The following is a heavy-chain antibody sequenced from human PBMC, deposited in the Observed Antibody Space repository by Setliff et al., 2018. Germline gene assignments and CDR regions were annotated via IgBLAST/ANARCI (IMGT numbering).Heavy chain of an antibody. CDR1: GFTFSNYW. Sequence: GGSLRLSCAASGFTFSNYWMSWVRQAPGKGLEWVANIKQDGSEKYYVDSVKGRFTISRDNAKNSLYLQMNSLRAEDTAVYYCTRDVLGSGSFYSSFWGQGTLVTVSS. J-gene: IGHJ4*02. D-gene: IGHD3-10*01. CDR2: IKQDGSEK. V-gene: IGHV3-7*03. CDR3: TRDVLGSGSFYSSF.